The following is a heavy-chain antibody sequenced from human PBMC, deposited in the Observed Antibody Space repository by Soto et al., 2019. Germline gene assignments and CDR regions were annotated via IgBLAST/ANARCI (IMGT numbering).Heavy chain of an antibody. CDR2: IYPSGST. CDR1: GGSISSYY. CDR3: AREPVVSASAYYYYYGMDV. J-gene: IGHJ6*02. V-gene: IGHV4-4*07. D-gene: IGHD2-21*01. Sequence: SETLSLTFTVYGGSISSYYWSWIRQPAGKGLEWFGCIYPSGSTNYNPSLKSRVTMSVDTSKNEFSLKLSSVTDADTDVYYCAREPVVSASAYYYYYGMDVWGQGTTVTVSS.